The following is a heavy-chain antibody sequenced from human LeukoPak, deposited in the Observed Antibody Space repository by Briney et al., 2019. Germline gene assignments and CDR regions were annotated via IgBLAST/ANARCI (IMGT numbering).Heavy chain of an antibody. V-gene: IGHV3-30*04. CDR2: ISYDGSNK. J-gene: IGHJ4*02. CDR3: ARDYNVWGSKAHFDY. D-gene: IGHD3-16*01. Sequence: GGSLRLYCAASGFTFSSYAMHRVRQAPGKGLEWVAVISYDGSNKYYADSVKGRFTISRDNSKNTLYLQMNSLRAEDAAVCYCARDYNVWGSKAHFDYWGQGTLVTVSS. CDR1: GFTFSSYA.